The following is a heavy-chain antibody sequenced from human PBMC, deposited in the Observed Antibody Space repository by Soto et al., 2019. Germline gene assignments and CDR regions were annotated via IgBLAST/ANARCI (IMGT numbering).Heavy chain of an antibody. D-gene: IGHD5-18*01. CDR3: ARRYGSCFDY. J-gene: IGHJ4*02. Sequence: SETLSLTCTVSGGSISHFYWSWIRQSPGKGLEWLGYIYDSGSTSYNPSLRSRVTMSMDTSKTQFSLKLSSVTAADTAVYYCARRYGSCFDYWGQGTLVTVSS. CDR1: GGSISHFY. V-gene: IGHV4-59*08. CDR2: IYDSGST.